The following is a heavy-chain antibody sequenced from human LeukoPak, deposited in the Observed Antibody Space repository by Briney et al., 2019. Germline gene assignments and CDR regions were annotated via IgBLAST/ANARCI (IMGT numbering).Heavy chain of an antibody. CDR2: IRYDGRNK. V-gene: IGHV3-30*02. Sequence: GGSLRLSCAASGFTFSSCGMHWVRQAPGKGLEWVAFIRYDGRNKYYADSVKGRFTISRDNSKNTLYLQMNSLRAEDTAVYYCARESGYAVGDFWGRGTLVTVSS. CDR3: ARESGYAVGDF. D-gene: IGHD5-12*01. J-gene: IGHJ4*02. CDR1: GFTFSSCG.